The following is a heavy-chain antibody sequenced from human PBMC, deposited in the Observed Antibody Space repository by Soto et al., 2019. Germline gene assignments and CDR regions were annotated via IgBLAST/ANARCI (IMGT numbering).Heavy chain of an antibody. CDR1: GFSLSTSGVG. CDR3: AHTYVLWFQPTQCYFDY. V-gene: IGHV2-5*01. D-gene: IGHD3-10*01. J-gene: IGHJ4*02. Sequence: SGPTLVNPTQTLTLTCTFSGFSLSTSGVGVGWIRQPPGKALEWLALIYWNDDKRYSPSLKSRLTITKDTSKNQVVLTMANMDPVDTATYYCAHTYVLWFQPTQCYFDYWGQGTLVTVSS. CDR2: IYWNDDK.